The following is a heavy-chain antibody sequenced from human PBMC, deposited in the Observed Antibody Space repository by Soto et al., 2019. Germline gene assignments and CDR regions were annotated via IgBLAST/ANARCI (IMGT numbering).Heavy chain of an antibody. V-gene: IGHV3-30-3*01. Sequence: QPGGSLRLSCAASGFTFSSYAMHWVRQAPGKGLEWVAVISYDGSNKYYADSVKGRFTVSRDNSKNTLYLQMNSLRAEDTAVYYCARDRVDYYYGMDVWGQGTTVTVS. CDR1: GFTFSSYA. CDR3: ARDRVDYYYGMDV. CDR2: ISYDGSNK. J-gene: IGHJ6*02.